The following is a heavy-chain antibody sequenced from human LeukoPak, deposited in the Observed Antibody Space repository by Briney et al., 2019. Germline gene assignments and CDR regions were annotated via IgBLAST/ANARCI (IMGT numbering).Heavy chain of an antibody. Sequence: GASVKVSCKASGYTFTSYGISWVRQAPGQGLEWMGWISAYNGNTSYAQKLQGRVTMTTDTSMSTAYMELRSLRSDDTAVYYCARSHDYGDFLSYYFDYWGQGTLVTVSS. D-gene: IGHD4-17*01. CDR3: ARSHDYGDFLSYYFDY. V-gene: IGHV1-18*01. CDR2: ISAYNGNT. CDR1: GYTFTSYG. J-gene: IGHJ4*02.